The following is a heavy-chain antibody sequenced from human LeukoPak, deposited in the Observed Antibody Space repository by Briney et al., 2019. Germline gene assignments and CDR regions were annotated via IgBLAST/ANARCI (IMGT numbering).Heavy chain of an antibody. CDR2: IKEDGSEK. CDR1: GFTFSSYW. D-gene: IGHD2-15*01. CDR3: ARVRSGGSCYRSFDY. V-gene: IGHV3-7*03. Sequence: GSLRLLCDDSGFTFSSYWKSWGRQAPAKGPEWVASIKEDGSEKYYVDSVKGRFTISRDNAKNSLYLKMNSLRAEDTALYYCARVRSGGSCYRSFDYWGQGTLVTVSS. J-gene: IGHJ4*02.